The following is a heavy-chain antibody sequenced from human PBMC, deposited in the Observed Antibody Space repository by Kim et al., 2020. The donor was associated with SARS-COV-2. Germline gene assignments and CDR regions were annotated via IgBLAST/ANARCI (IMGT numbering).Heavy chain of an antibody. V-gene: IGHV3-30-3*01. CDR1: GFTFSSYA. CDR2: ISYDGSNK. CDR3: AREMKNERNYYYYYGMDV. D-gene: IGHD1-1*01. J-gene: IGHJ6*02. Sequence: GGSLRLSCAASGFTFSSYAMHWVRQAPGKGLEWVAVISYDGSNKYYADSVKGRFTISRDNSKNTLYLQMNSLRAEDTAVYYCAREMKNERNYYYYYGMDVWGQGTTVTVSS.